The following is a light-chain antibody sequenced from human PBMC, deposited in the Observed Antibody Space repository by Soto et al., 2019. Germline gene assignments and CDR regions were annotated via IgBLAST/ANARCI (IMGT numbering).Light chain of an antibody. V-gene: IGKV1-39*01. J-gene: IGKJ4*01. CDR1: QSISNS. CDR3: QQSYSTPPT. Sequence: DIQMTQSPSSLSASVGDRVNITCRASQSISNSLNWYQQKPGKAPDLLIYTTSSLQSGVPSRFSGSGSGTDFTLTISSLQPEDFATYYCQQSYSTPPTFGGGTNVETK. CDR2: TTS.